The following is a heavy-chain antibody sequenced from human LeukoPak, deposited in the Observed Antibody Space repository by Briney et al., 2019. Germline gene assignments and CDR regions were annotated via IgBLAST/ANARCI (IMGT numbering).Heavy chain of an antibody. Sequence: SETLSLTCTVSGGSISSYYWSWFRQPPGKGLEWIGYIYYSGSTNYNPSLKSRVTISVDTSKNQFSLKLSSVTAADAAVYYCASGSSSSPWDWFDPWGRGTLVTVSS. J-gene: IGHJ5*02. D-gene: IGHD6-6*01. V-gene: IGHV4-59*01. CDR2: IYYSGST. CDR3: ASGSSSSPWDWFDP. CDR1: GGSISSYY.